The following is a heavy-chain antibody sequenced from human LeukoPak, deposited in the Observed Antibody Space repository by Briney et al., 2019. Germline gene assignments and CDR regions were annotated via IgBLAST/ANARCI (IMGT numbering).Heavy chain of an antibody. CDR2: IRNKANSYAT. CDR3: TRPGPGLY. Sequence: GGSLRLSCAVSGFTFSGSAIHWVRQASGKGLEWVGRIRNKANSYATAYAASVKGRFTISRDDSKNTAYLQMNGLKTEGTAVYYCTRPGPGLYWGQGTLVTVSS. J-gene: IGHJ4*02. CDR1: GFTFSGSA. V-gene: IGHV3-73*01.